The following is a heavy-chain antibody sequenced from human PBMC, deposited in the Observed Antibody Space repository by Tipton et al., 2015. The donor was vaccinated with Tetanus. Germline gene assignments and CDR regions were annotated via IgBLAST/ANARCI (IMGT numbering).Heavy chain of an antibody. CDR3: ARIRQVGKPGPFFDY. CDR2: IYYSGST. CDR1: GGSINSYY. J-gene: IGHJ4*02. V-gene: IGHV4-59*07. D-gene: IGHD7-27*01. Sequence: TLSLTCTVSGGSINSYYWSWIRQPPGKGLEWIGYIYYSGSTSYNPSLRSRVTISVDTSKNQFSLKLSSVTAADTAVYYCARIRQVGKPGPFFDYWGQGTLVTVSS.